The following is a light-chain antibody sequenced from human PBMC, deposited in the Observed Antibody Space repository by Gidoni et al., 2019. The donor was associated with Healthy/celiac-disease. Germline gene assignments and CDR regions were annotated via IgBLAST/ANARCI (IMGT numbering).Light chain of an antibody. J-gene: IGKJ5*01. CDR2: AAS. CDR3: QQSYSTLPT. V-gene: IGKV1-39*01. Sequence: QLTQSPSSLSASLGDRVTITCRASQSISSYLNWYQQKPGKAPKLLIYAASSLQSGVPSRFSGSGSGTDFTLTISSLQPEDFATYYCQQSYSTLPTFGQGTRLEIK. CDR1: QSISSY.